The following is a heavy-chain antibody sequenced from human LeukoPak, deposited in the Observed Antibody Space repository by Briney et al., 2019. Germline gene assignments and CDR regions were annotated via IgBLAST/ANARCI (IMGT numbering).Heavy chain of an antibody. V-gene: IGHV1-18*01. CDR3: ARAYDSSGSPWRYYYYYMGV. CDR2: ISAYNGNT. Sequence: ASVKVSCKASGYTFTSYGISWVRQAPGQGLEWMGWISAYNGNTNYAQKLQGRVTMTTDTSTSTAYMELRSLRSDDTAVYYCARAYDSSGSPWRYYYYYMGVWGKGTTVTVSS. J-gene: IGHJ6*03. CDR1: GYTFTSYG. D-gene: IGHD3-22*01.